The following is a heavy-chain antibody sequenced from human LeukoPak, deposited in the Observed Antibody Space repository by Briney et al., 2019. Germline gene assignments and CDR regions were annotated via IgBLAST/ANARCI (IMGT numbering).Heavy chain of an antibody. CDR1: GGSVTSTNW. V-gene: IGHV4-4*02. CDR3: AREGGFYRPLDY. J-gene: IGHJ4*02. CDR2: VHLDGRT. D-gene: IGHD6-25*01. Sequence: SETLSLTCDVSGGSVTSTNWWTWFRQPPGKGLEWIGEVHLDGRTNYNPSPKSRLVMSADLPENHISLKLTSVTAADTAVYYCAREGGFYRPLDYSGQGTLVIVPP.